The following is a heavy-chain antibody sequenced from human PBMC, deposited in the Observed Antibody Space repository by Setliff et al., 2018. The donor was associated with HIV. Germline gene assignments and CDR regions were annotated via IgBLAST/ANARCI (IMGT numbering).Heavy chain of an antibody. J-gene: IGHJ4*02. D-gene: IGHD5-18*01. CDR3: ARDSGGYNYGFAVGSFDY. CDR2: IYTSGRT. V-gene: IGHV4-4*07. CDR1: GGSISRYY. Sequence: PSETLSLTCTVSGGSISRYYWSWIRQSAGKGLQWIGDIYTSGRTNYNPSLKSRVTMSLDTSKSQFSLKLTSVAAADTAVYYCARDSGGYNYGFAVGSFDYWGQGALVTVSS.